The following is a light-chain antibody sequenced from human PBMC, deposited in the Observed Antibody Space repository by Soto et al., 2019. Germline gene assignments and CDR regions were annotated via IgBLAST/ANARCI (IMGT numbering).Light chain of an antibody. CDR1: QAINTY. CDR3: QQRKSYPIT. CDR2: AAS. J-gene: IGKJ5*01. Sequence: DIQLTQSPSFLSASVGDRVTITCRASQAINTYLAWYQQKPGKAPKLLIFAASTLQNGVPSRFSGSGSGTEFTVTITSLQPEDFATYYGQQRKSYPITFGQGTRLEIK. V-gene: IGKV1-9*01.